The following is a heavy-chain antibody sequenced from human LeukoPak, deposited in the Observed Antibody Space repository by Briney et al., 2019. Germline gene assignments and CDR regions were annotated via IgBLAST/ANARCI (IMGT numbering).Heavy chain of an antibody. D-gene: IGHD2-8*01. Sequence: GGSLRLSCTASKFTFSSYGMHWVRQTPGKGLEWVAVVSYDGSKKYYADSVKGRFTISRDNAKNSLYLQMNSLRAEDTAIYYCAREGVGHYYYYYYMDVWGKGTTVTISS. V-gene: IGHV3-30*03. CDR3: AREGVGHYYYYYYMDV. J-gene: IGHJ6*03. CDR2: VSYDGSKK. CDR1: KFTFSSYG.